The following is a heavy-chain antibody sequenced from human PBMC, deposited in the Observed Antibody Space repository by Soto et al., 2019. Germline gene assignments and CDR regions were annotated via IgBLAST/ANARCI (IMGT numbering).Heavy chain of an antibody. V-gene: IGHV3-30*18. CDR1: GFTFSSYG. CDR3: AKDKIAVDLDYFDY. D-gene: IGHD6-19*01. J-gene: IGHJ4*02. Sequence: QVQLVESGGGVVQPGRSLRLSCAASGFTFSSYGMHWVRQAPGKGLEWVAVISYDGSNKYYADSVKGRFTISRDNSKNTLYLQMNSLRAEDTAVYYCAKDKIAVDLDYFDYWGQGTLVTVSS. CDR2: ISYDGSNK.